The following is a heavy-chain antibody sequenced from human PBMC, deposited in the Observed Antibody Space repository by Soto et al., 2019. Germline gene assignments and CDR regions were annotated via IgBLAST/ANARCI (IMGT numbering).Heavy chain of an antibody. D-gene: IGHD3-10*01. CDR1: GVSISSYY. V-gene: IGHV4-59*08. CDR3: ASLWGWFGDY. Sequence: QVQLQESGPGLVKPSETLSLTCTVSGVSISSYYWSWIRQPPGKGLEWIGNIYYSGSTNYNPSLKSRVTISVDTSKNQFSLKLSSVAAADTAVYYCASLWGWFGDYWGQGTLVTVSS. J-gene: IGHJ4*02. CDR2: IYYSGST.